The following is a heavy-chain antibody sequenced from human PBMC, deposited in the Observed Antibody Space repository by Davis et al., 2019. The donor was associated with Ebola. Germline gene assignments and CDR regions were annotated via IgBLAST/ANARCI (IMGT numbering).Heavy chain of an antibody. CDR3: ARDRGYFDWSYYYHGMDV. CDR1: GYTFTYRY. CDR2: INAGNGNT. Sequence: ASAPVSCKASGYTFTYRYLHWVRQAPGQALEWLGWINAGNGNTKYSQKFQGRVTITRDTSASTAYMELSSLRSEDTAVYYCARDRGYFDWSYYYHGMDVWGQGTTVTVSS. D-gene: IGHD3-9*01. J-gene: IGHJ6*02. V-gene: IGHV1-3*01.